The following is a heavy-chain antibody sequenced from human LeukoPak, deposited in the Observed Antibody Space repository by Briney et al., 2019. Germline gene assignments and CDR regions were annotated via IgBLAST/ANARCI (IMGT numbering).Heavy chain of an antibody. D-gene: IGHD4-23*01. Sequence: GGSLRLSCVASGFTMNTYGTHWVRQAPGKGLEWVAVMWYDGSNKYYADSVKGRFTISRDDSQNTLYLQMNSLRAEDTAVYYCARGLMTTVVTPFGYWGQGTLVTVSS. J-gene: IGHJ4*02. CDR1: GFTMNTYG. CDR3: ARGLMTTVVTPFGY. V-gene: IGHV3-33*01. CDR2: MWYDGSNK.